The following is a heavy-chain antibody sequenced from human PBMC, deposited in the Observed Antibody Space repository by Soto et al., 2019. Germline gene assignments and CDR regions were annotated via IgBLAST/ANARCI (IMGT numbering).Heavy chain of an antibody. CDR2: IYHSGST. Sequence: SETLSLTCAVSGGSISSGGYSWSWIRQPPGKGLEWIGYIYHSGSTYYNPSLKSRVTISVDRSKNQFSLKLSSVTAADTAVYYCARDRRSYYSDPSGLDFWGQGTLVTVSS. CDR3: ARDRRSYYSDPSGLDF. CDR1: GGSISSGGYS. J-gene: IGHJ4*02. D-gene: IGHD3-22*01. V-gene: IGHV4-30-2*01.